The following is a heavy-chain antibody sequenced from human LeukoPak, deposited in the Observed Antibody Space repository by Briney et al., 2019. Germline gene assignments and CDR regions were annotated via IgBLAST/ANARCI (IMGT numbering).Heavy chain of an antibody. CDR3: ARVGRQQLVYYFDY. CDR1: GGTFSSYA. D-gene: IGHD6-13*01. CDR2: IIPIFGTA. J-gene: IGHJ4*02. V-gene: IGHV1-69*01. Sequence: ASVKVSCKASGGTFSSYAISWVRQAPGQGLEWMGGIIPIFGTANYAQKFQGRVTITADESTSTAYMELSSLRSEDTAVYYCARVGRQQLVYYFDYWGQGTLVTVSS.